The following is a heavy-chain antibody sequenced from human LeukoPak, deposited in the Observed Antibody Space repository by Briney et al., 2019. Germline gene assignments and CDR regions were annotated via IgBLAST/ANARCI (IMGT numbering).Heavy chain of an antibody. CDR1: GGSISSYY. J-gene: IGHJ5*02. CDR2: IYYSGST. Sequence: SETLSLTCTVSGGSISSYYWSWIRQPPGKGLEWLGYIYYSGSTNYNPSLKSRLTISVDTSKNQFSLKLSSVTAADTAVYYCARHVLREYSYGSNWFDPWGQGTLVTVSS. CDR3: ARHVLREYSYGSNWFDP. V-gene: IGHV4-59*08. D-gene: IGHD5-18*01.